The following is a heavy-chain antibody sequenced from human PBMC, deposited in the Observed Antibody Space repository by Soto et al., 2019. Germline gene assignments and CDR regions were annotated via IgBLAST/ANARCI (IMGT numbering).Heavy chain of an antibody. V-gene: IGHV3-33*08. Sequence: GGSLRLSCAASGFTFSSYSMNWVRQAPGKGLEWVSAIWYSRSNKYYADSVKGRFTISRDNSKNTLYLQMNSLRAEDTAVYYCARDGPTYDSSGYYTPGGYYFDYWGQGTLVTVSS. CDR2: IWYSRSNK. CDR3: ARDGPTYDSSGYYTPGGYYFDY. J-gene: IGHJ4*02. D-gene: IGHD3-22*01. CDR1: GFTFSSYS.